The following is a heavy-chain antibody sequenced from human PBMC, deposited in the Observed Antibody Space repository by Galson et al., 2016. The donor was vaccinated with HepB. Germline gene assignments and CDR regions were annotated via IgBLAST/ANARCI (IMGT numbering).Heavy chain of an antibody. D-gene: IGHD1-26*01. CDR1: GFTFSSSA. CDR2: IWYDGSNK. Sequence: SLRLSCAASGFTFSSSAMNWVRQAPGKGLEWVAVIWYDGSNKYYADSVKGRFTISRDNSKNTLYLQMNSLRAEDTAVYYCAKEPAPVGSYGVYYYYGMDVWGQGTTVTVSS. CDR3: AKEPAPVGSYGVYYYYGMDV. V-gene: IGHV3-30*18. J-gene: IGHJ6*02.